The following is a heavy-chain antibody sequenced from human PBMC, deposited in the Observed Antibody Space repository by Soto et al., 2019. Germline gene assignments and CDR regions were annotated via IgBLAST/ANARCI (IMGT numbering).Heavy chain of an antibody. CDR3: ARHRHSVTAMVISPIPHYYYYMDV. V-gene: IGHV4-59*08. CDR1: GGSISSYY. J-gene: IGHJ6*03. D-gene: IGHD5-18*01. CDR2: IYYSGST. Sequence: LETLSLTCTVSGGSISSYYWSWIRQPPGKGLEWIGYIYYSGSTNYNPSLKSRVTISVDTSKNQFSLKLSSVTAADTAVYYCARHRHSVTAMVISPIPHYYYYMDVWGKGTTVTVSS.